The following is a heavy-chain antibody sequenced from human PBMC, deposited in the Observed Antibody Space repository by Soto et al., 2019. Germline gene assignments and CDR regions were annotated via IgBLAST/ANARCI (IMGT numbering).Heavy chain of an antibody. J-gene: IGHJ4*02. CDR3: AVSSPDIVVLPSSIYFTS. Sequence: GGSLRLSCVASGSSSDPFTMHWVRELPGKGLEWVAGLSWDRSTVAYADSVQGRFTISRDHAKSSVDLLMDSLRPDDTALYFCAVSSPDIVVLPSSIYFTSWGPGTQVTVSS. CDR2: LSWDRSTV. V-gene: IGHV3-9*02. D-gene: IGHD2-15*01. CDR1: GSSSDPFT.